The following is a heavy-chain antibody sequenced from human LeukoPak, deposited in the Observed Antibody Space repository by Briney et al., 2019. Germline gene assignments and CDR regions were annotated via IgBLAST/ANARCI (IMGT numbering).Heavy chain of an antibody. J-gene: IGHJ4*02. CDR3: ITGLTGTLGY. D-gene: IGHD1-20*01. Sequence: GGSLRLSCAASGFTFSDHYMDCVRQAPGKGLEWVGRSRNKANSYATEYAASVKGRFTVSRDDSKNSLYLQMSLLKTEDTAVYYCITGLTGTLGYWGQGTLVTVSS. CDR1: GFTFSDHY. CDR2: SRNKANSYAT. V-gene: IGHV3-72*01.